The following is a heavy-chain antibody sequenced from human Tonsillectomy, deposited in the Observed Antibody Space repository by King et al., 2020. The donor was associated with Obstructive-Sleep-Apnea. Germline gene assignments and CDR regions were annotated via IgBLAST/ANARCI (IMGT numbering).Heavy chain of an antibody. D-gene: IGHD3-3*01. Sequence: VQLQESGPGLVKPSETLSLTCTVSGGSISSSIYYWGWIRQPPGKGLEWIGSLYYSGTTYYNPSFESRVTISADTSKNQFSLRLSSVTGADTAVYYCARGKGRFFAWVLEYHGMDVWGQGTTVTVSS. V-gene: IGHV4-39*07. CDR2: LYYSGTT. CDR1: GGSISSSIYY. J-gene: IGHJ6*02. CDR3: ARGKGRFFAWVLEYHGMDV.